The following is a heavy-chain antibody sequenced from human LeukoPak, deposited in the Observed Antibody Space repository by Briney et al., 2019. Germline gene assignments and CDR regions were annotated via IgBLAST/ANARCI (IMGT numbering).Heavy chain of an antibody. V-gene: IGHV1-2*04. CDR3: ARDRGCSGGSCAYFDY. CDR1: GYTFTGYY. Sequence: ASVKVSRKASGYTFTGYYMHWVRQAPGQGLEWMGWINPNSGGTNYAQKFQGWVTMTRDTSISTAYMELSRLRSDDTAVYYCARDRGCSGGSCAYFDYWGQGTLVTVSS. D-gene: IGHD2-15*01. CDR2: INPNSGGT. J-gene: IGHJ4*02.